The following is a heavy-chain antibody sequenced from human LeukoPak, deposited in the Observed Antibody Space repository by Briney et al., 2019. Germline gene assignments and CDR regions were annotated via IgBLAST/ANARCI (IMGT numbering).Heavy chain of an antibody. CDR1: GYTFTSYY. D-gene: IGHD2-2*01. CDR2: INPSGGST. Sequence: ASVKVSCKASGYTFTSYYMHWVRQAPGQGLEWMGIINPSGGSTSYAQKFQGRVTMTRDMSTSTVYMELSSLRSEDTAVYYCARLRPYRSSTSCGDYWGQGTLVTVSS. CDR3: ARLRPYRSSTSCGDY. V-gene: IGHV1-46*01. J-gene: IGHJ4*02.